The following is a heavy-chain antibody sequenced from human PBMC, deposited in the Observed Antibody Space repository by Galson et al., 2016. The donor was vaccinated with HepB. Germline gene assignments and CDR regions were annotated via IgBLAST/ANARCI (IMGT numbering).Heavy chain of an antibody. CDR2: IYHTGST. J-gene: IGHJ3*02. Sequence: TLSLTCAVSGGSISSGGYSWSWIRQPPGKGLEWIGYIYHTGSTYYNPSLESRVTISVDRSKNQFSLKLTSVTVADTAVYYCASYLVQSWAGSDAFDTWGLGTMVTVSS. CDR3: ASYLVQSWAGSDAFDT. D-gene: IGHD6-13*01. CDR1: GGSISSGGYS. V-gene: IGHV4-30-2*01.